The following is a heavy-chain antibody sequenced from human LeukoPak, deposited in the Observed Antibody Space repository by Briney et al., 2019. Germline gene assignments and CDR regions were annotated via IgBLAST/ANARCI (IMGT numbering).Heavy chain of an antibody. Sequence: SGTLSLTCAVSGGSISSSNWWSWVRQPPGKGLEWIGEIYHSGSTNYNPSLKSRVTISVDKSKNQFSLKLSSVTAADTAVYYCASTKDSSGYYYSHDAFDIWGQGTMVTVSS. D-gene: IGHD3-22*01. V-gene: IGHV4-4*02. J-gene: IGHJ3*02. CDR2: IYHSGST. CDR1: GGSISSSNW. CDR3: ASTKDSSGYYYSHDAFDI.